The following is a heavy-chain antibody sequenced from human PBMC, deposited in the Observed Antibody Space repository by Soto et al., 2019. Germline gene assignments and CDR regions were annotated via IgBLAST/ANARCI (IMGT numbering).Heavy chain of an antibody. CDR1: GGSISSSSYY. CDR3: ATKYYDFWSGYSDV. D-gene: IGHD3-3*01. J-gene: IGHJ6*02. Sequence: SETLSLTCTVSGGSISSSSYYWGWIRQPPGKGLEWIGSIYYSGSTYYNPSLKSRVTISVDTSKNQFSLKLSSVTAADTAVYYCATKYYDFWSGYSDVWGQGTTVTVSS. V-gene: IGHV4-39*01. CDR2: IYYSGST.